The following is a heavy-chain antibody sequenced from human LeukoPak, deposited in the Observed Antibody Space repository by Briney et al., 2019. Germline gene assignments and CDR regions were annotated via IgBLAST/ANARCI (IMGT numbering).Heavy chain of an antibody. D-gene: IGHD3-9*01. V-gene: IGHV4-34*01. Sequence: PSETLSLTCAVYGGSFSGYYWSWIRQPPGKGLEWIEEINHSGSTNYNPSLKSRVTISVDTSKNQFSLKLSSVTAADTAVYYCARIGGKRAIRYFDWLNDNWFDPWGQGTLVTVSS. CDR2: INHSGST. CDR1: GGSFSGYY. J-gene: IGHJ5*02. CDR3: ARIGGKRAIRYFDWLNDNWFDP.